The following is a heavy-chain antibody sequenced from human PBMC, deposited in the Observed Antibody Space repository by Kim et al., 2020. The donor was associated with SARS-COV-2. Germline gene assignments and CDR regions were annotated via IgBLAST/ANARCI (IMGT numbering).Heavy chain of an antibody. J-gene: IGHJ5*02. CDR3: ARGLYYGSGSFWFDP. Sequence: PLQGRVTISVEPSKNQFSLKLSSVTAADTAVYYCARGLYYGSGSFWFDPWGQGTLVTVSS. V-gene: IGHV4-30-2*04. D-gene: IGHD3-10*01.